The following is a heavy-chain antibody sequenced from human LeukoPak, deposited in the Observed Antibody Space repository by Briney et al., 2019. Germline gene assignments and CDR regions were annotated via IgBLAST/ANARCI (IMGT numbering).Heavy chain of an antibody. D-gene: IGHD5-24*01. CDR3: ARGGMYRRWLQFWFDP. J-gene: IGHJ5*02. Sequence: SETLSPTCAVYGGSFSGYYWSWIRQPPGKGLEWIGEINHSGSTNYNPSLKSRVTISVDTSKNQFSLKLSSVTAADTAVYYCARGGMYRRWLQFWFDPWGQGTLVTVSS. V-gene: IGHV4-34*01. CDR2: INHSGST. CDR1: GGSFSGYY.